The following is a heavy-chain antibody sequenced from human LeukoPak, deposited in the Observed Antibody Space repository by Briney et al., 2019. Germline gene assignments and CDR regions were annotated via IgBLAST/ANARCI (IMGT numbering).Heavy chain of an antibody. J-gene: IGHJ4*02. Sequence: ASVKVSCKTSGYTFSTYDINWLRQAAGQGLEWMGWMNPNSANTGFAQKFQGRAAITRDPSTATAYLELSGLTSEDTAVYYCARAIRYQLLSDYWGQGTLVTVSS. CDR3: ARAIRYQLLSDY. V-gene: IGHV1-8*03. CDR2: MNPNSANT. D-gene: IGHD2-2*01. CDR1: GYTFSTYD.